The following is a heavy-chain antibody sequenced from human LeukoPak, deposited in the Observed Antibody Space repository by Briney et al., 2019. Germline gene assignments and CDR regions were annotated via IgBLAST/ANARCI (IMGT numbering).Heavy chain of an antibody. D-gene: IGHD5-24*01. CDR1: GYTFTSYG. CDR2: ISAYNGNT. J-gene: IGHJ5*02. CDR3: ARVTEMATGGFWFDP. Sequence: ASVKVSCKASGYTFTSYGISWVRQAPGQGLEWMGLISAYNGNTNYAQKLQGRVTMTTDTSTSTAYMELRSLRSDDTAVYYCARVTEMATGGFWFDPWGQGTLVTVSS. V-gene: IGHV1-18*01.